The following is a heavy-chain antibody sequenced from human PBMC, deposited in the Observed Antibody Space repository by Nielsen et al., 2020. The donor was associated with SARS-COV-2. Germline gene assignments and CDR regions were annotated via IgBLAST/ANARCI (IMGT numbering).Heavy chain of an antibody. CDR1: GGSISSGGNY. V-gene: IGHV4-31*03. D-gene: IGHD5-18*01. J-gene: IGHJ4*02. Sequence: SETLSLTCTVSGGSISSGGNYWSWIRQPPGKGLEWIGYIYYSGSTYYNPSLKSRVTISVDTSKNQFSLKLSSVTAADTAVYYCASEENSYGPTFDHWGQGTLVTVSS. CDR3: ASEENSYGPTFDH. CDR2: IYYSGST.